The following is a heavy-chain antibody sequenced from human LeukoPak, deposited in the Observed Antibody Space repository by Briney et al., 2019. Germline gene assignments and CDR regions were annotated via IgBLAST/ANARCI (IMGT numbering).Heavy chain of an antibody. CDR2: IYGGGNT. V-gene: IGHV3-66*01. J-gene: IGHJ4*02. D-gene: IGHD4-17*01. CDR3: ARDSYGDANFDS. Sequence: GGSLRLSCAASGFTVSNNYMSWVRQAPGKGLEWVSAIYGGGNTYYADSVKGRFTISRDISKNAVYLQMNSLRAEDTAVYYCARDSYGDANFDSWGQGTLVTVSS. CDR1: GFTVSNNY.